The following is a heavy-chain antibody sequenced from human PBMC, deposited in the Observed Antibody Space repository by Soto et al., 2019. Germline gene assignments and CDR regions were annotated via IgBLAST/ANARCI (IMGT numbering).Heavy chain of an antibody. D-gene: IGHD5-18*01. Sequence: VSGPTLVNPTQTLTLTCTFSGFSLSTSGMCVSWIRQPPGKALEWLALIDWDDDKYYSTSLKTRLTISKDTSKNQVVLTMTNMDPVDTATYYCARIRTAMVTAAFDIWGQGTMVTVSS. J-gene: IGHJ3*02. V-gene: IGHV2-70*01. CDR1: GFSLSTSGMC. CDR3: ARIRTAMVTAAFDI. CDR2: IDWDDDK.